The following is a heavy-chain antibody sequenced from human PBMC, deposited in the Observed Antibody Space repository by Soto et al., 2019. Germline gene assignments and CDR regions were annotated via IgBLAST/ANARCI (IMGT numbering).Heavy chain of an antibody. J-gene: IGHJ4*02. Sequence: GGSLRLSCAASGFTLSYYGMSWVRQAPGKGLEWVSAVSPNGQGIYYADSVKGRFTISRDNSKNTLFLQMNSLRADDTAVYYCAKDQASGQGSFDSWGQGTLVTVSS. CDR2: VSPNGQGI. CDR3: AKDQASGQGSFDS. CDR1: GFTLSYYG. V-gene: IGHV3-23*01.